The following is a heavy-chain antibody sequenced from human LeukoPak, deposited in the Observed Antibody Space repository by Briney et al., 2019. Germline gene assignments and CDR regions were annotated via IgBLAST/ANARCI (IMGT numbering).Heavy chain of an antibody. J-gene: IGHJ4*02. CDR3: ARVRWEYYGSGPDY. CDR2: IYYSGST. D-gene: IGHD3-10*01. Sequence: GSLRLSCAASGFTFSSYAMSWIRQPPGKGLEWIGYIYYSGSTNYNPSLKSRVTILVDTSKNQFSLKLSSVTAADTAVYYCARVRWEYYGSGPDYWGQGTLVTVSS. V-gene: IGHV4-59*01. CDR1: GFTFSSYA.